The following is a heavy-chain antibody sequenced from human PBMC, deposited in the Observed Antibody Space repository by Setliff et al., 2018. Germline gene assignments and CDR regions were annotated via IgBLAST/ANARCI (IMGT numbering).Heavy chain of an antibody. Sequence: GGSLRLSCAASGFTFRGFAMHWVRQAPGKGLEWVAFIRHDESDIYYTNSVKGRFTVSRDNSKNTLYLQMNILRPEDTALYYCVRDSSADYYDNDYFKYWGQVALVTVSS. CDR2: IRHDESDI. D-gene: IGHD2-21*02. CDR1: GFTFRGFA. CDR3: VRDSSADYYDNDYFKY. V-gene: IGHV3-30*02. J-gene: IGHJ1*01.